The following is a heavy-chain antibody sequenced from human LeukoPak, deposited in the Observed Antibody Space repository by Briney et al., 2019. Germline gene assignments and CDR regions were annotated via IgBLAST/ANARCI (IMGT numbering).Heavy chain of an antibody. CDR2: IRYDGSNK. CDR1: GFTFSSYG. Sequence: GGSLRLSCAASGFTFSSYGMHWVRQAPGKGLEWVAFIRYDGSNKYYADSVKGRFTISRDNSKNTLYLQMNSLRAEDTAVYYCANQYYDFWSGYYMAPDWGQGTLVTVSS. V-gene: IGHV3-30*02. CDR3: ANQYYDFWSGYYMAPD. D-gene: IGHD3-3*01. J-gene: IGHJ4*02.